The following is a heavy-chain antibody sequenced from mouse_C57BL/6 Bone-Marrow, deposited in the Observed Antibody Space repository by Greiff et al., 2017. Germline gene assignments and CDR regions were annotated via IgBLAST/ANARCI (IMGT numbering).Heavy chain of an antibody. V-gene: IGHV5-6*01. CDR1: GFTFSSYG. Sequence: VQLKESGGDLVKPGGSLKLSCAASGFTFSSYGMSWVRQTPDKRLEWVATISSGGSYTYYPDSVKGRFTISRDNAKNTLYLQMSSLKSEDTAMYYCARHYDYDVLWYFDVWGTGTTVTVSS. CDR3: ARHYDYDVLWYFDV. J-gene: IGHJ1*03. D-gene: IGHD2-4*01. CDR2: ISSGGSYT.